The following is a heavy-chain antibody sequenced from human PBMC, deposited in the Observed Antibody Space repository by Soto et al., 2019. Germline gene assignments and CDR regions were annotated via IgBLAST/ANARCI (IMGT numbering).Heavy chain of an antibody. CDR3: GRARQQLASGPDY. J-gene: IGHJ4*02. Sequence: ASVKVSCKTSGYTFTAYYMHWVRQAPGQGLEWMGWINTETGGTNYARKFQGRVTMTRDTSISTIYMELSNLKSDDTAVYYCGRARQQLASGPDYWGQGTLVTVSS. D-gene: IGHD6-13*01. V-gene: IGHV1-2*02. CDR1: GYTFTAYY. CDR2: INTETGGT.